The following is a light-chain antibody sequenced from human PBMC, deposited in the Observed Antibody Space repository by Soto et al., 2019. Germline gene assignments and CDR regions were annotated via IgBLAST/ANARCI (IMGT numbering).Light chain of an antibody. J-gene: IGLJ2*01. CDR3: SSYTSSSTFVV. CDR1: SSDIGLYNY. CDR2: DVS. Sequence: QSALTQPPSASGSPGQSVTISCAGTSSDIGLYNYVSWYQQHPGKAPKVMIYDVSNRPSGVSNRFSGSKSGNTASLTISGLQAEDEADYYCSSYTSSSTFVVFGGGTKLTVL. V-gene: IGLV2-14*01.